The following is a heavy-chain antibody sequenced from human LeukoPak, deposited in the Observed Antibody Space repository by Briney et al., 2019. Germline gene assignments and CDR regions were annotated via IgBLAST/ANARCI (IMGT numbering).Heavy chain of an antibody. CDR2: ISYDGSNK. V-gene: IGHV3-30*03. Sequence: GGSLRLSCAASGFIFSSYGMHWVRQAPGKGLEWVAVISYDGSNKYYADSVKGRFTISRDNSKNTLYLQMNGLRAEDTAVYYCALVVYYYGSGSYSPFDYWGQGTLVTVSS. CDR3: ALVVYYYGSGSYSPFDY. D-gene: IGHD3-10*01. CDR1: GFIFSSYG. J-gene: IGHJ4*02.